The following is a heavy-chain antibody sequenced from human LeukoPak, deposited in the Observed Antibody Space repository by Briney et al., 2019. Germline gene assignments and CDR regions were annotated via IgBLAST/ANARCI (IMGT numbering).Heavy chain of an antibody. D-gene: IGHD3-10*01. J-gene: IGHJ4*02. V-gene: IGHV3-13*04. Sequence: PGGSLRLSCAASGFTFSSYDMHWVRQATGKGLEWVSGIGTAGDTYYPGSVRGRFTISRENAKNSLSLQMNSLRAGDTAVYYCARERGGSGSCSWGFDYWGQGTLVTVSS. CDR1: GFTFSSYD. CDR2: IGTAGDT. CDR3: ARERGGSGSCSWGFDY.